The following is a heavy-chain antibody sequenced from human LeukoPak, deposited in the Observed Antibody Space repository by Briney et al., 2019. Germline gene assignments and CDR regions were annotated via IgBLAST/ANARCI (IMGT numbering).Heavy chain of an antibody. Sequence: ASVEVSCKASGYTFTSYDINWVRQATGQGLEWMGWMNPNSGNTGYAREFQGRVTMTRNTSISTAYMELSSLRSEDTAVYYCARGTAAAHGDYWGQGTLVTVSS. CDR1: GYTFTSYD. CDR3: ARGTAAAHGDY. CDR2: MNPNSGNT. D-gene: IGHD6-13*01. V-gene: IGHV1-8*01. J-gene: IGHJ4*02.